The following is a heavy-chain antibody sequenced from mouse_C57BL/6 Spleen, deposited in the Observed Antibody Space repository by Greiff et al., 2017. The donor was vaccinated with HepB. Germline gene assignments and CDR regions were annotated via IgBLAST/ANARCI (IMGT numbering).Heavy chain of an antibody. J-gene: IGHJ1*03. V-gene: IGHV1-55*01. CDR1: GYTFTSYW. CDR2: IYPGSGST. D-gene: IGHD1-1*01. Sequence: QLQQPGAELVKPGASVKMSCKASGYTFTSYWITWVKQRPGQGLEWIGDIYPGSGSTNYNEKFKSKATLTVDTSSSTAYMQLSSLTSEDSAVYYCARSGYYGSSRDWYFDVWGTGTTVTVSS. CDR3: ARSGYYGSSRDWYFDV.